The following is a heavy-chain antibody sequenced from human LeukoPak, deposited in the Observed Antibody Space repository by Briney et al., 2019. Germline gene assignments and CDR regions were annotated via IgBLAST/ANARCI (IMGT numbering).Heavy chain of an antibody. CDR3: ARRTAAMANYYFDY. J-gene: IGHJ4*02. V-gene: IGHV4-39*01. Sequence: SETLSLTCTVSGGSISSSTYYWGWIRQPPGKGLEWIGSIYYSGSTYYNPSLKSRVTISVDTSKNQFSLKLSSVTAADTAVYYCARRTAAMANYYFDYWCQGTLVTVSS. CDR1: GGSISSSTYY. D-gene: IGHD5-18*01. CDR2: IYYSGST.